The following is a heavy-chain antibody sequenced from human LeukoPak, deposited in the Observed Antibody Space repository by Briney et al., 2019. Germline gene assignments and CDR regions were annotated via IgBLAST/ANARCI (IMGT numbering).Heavy chain of an antibody. CDR3: ARQGHSSSSRFDY. CDR1: GYSFTSYW. D-gene: IGHD6-6*01. J-gene: IGHJ4*02. CDR2: IYPGDSDT. V-gene: IGHV5-51*01. Sequence: PGESLKISCKGSGYSFTSYWIGWVRQMPGKGLEWMGIIYPGDSDTRYSPSFRGQVTISADKSIITAYLQWSSLKASDTAMYYCARQGHSSSSRFDYWGQGTLVTVSS.